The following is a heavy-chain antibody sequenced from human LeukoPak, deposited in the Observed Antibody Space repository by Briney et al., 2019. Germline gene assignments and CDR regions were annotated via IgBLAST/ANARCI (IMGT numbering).Heavy chain of an antibody. CDR1: GYSFNN. Sequence: ASVKVSCKASGYSFNNMHWVRQAPGQGLGWMGIINPSGGSTSYAQKFQGRVTMTRDTSTSTVYMEPSSLTSEDTAVYYCARDGGYCVDPWGQGTLVTVSS. CDR3: ARDGGYCVDP. CDR2: INPSGGST. D-gene: IGHD2-15*01. J-gene: IGHJ5*02. V-gene: IGHV1-46*02.